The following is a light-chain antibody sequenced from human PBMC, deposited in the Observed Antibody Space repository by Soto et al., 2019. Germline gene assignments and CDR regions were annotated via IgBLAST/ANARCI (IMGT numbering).Light chain of an antibody. CDR3: SSYTSSSTLLYV. Sequence: QSALTQPASVSVSPGQSITISCTGTSSDVGGYNYVSWYQQHPGKAPKLMIYDVSNRPSGVSNRFSGSKSGNTASLTISGLQAEDEADYYCSSYTSSSTLLYVFGTGTKLPVL. J-gene: IGLJ1*01. V-gene: IGLV2-14*01. CDR1: SSDVGGYNY. CDR2: DVS.